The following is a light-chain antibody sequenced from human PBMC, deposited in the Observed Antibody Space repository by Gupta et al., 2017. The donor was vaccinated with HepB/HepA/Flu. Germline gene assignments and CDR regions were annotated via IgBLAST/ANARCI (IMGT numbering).Light chain of an antibody. CDR2: EVS. J-gene: IGLJ1*01. CDR3: CSYAGRGV. CDR1: SSDVGSYNL. V-gene: IGLV2-23*02. Sequence: QSAPTQPASAAVSPGQSITIPCTGTSSDVGSYNLVSWYQQHPGKAPNLMIYEVSKRPSGVSYLFSGSKSGSTASLTISGLQAEDDADYYCCSYAGRGVFGTGTKVTVL.